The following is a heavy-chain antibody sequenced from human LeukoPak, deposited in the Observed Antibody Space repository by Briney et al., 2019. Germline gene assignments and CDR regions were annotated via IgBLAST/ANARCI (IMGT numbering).Heavy chain of an antibody. CDR1: GFTFSIYG. J-gene: IGHJ4*02. Sequence: GGSLXXXCXAXGFTFSIYGMHWVRQAPGKGLERVAFIRXDGSNKYYANSVKGRFTISRDNSKNRLYMQMNRLRDEDTAVYYCAKDPIVGALRAAGYYFDSWGQGTLVTASS. D-gene: IGHD1-26*01. V-gene: IGHV3-30*02. CDR3: AKDPIVGALRAAGYYFDS. CDR2: IRXDGSNK.